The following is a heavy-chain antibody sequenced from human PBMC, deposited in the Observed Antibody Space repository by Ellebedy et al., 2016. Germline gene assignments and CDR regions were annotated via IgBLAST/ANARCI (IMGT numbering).Heavy chain of an antibody. CDR3: AREMELELRYGAYYYYGMDV. D-gene: IGHD1-7*01. J-gene: IGHJ6*02. CDR1: GFTFSSYW. V-gene: IGHV3-7*03. Sequence: GGSLRLSCAASGFTFSSYWMSWVRQAPGKGLEWVANIKQDGSEKYYVDSVKGRFTISRDNAKNSLYLQMNSLRAEDTAVYYCAREMELELRYGAYYYYGMDVWGQGTTVTVSS. CDR2: IKQDGSEK.